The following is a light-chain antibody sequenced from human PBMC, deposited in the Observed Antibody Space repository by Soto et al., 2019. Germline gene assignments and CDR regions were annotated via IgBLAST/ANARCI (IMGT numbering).Light chain of an antibody. V-gene: IGKV1-39*01. J-gene: IGKJ4*01. Sequence: IERTQSAAPLSASLGYRLTISWRARQNIRHYLNWDQQKPGKAPKVLLYGAASLQSGGPSRFCGGGSWGNFTLTINSLQPERSANYYCRQNYEIQALTFGGGTKVDIK. CDR2: GAA. CDR3: RQNYEIQALT. CDR1: QNIRHY.